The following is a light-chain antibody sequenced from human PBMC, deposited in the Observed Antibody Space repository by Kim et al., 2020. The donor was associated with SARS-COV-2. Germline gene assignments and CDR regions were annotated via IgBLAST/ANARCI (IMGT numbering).Light chain of an antibody. CDR2: YDS. J-gene: IGLJ2*01. V-gene: IGLV3-21*04. Sequence: SYELTQSPSVSVAPGKTARITCGGNNIGSKSVHWYQQKPGQAPVLVIYYDSDRPSGIPERFSGSNSGNTATLTISRVEAGDEADYYCQVWDSSSDLPGVVFGGGTQLSVL. CDR1: NIGSKS. CDR3: QVWDSSSDLPGVV.